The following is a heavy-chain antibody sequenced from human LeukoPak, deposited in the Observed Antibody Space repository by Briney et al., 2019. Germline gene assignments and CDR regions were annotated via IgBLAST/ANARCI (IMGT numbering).Heavy chain of an antibody. V-gene: IGHV3-48*03. CDR2: ISSSGSTI. CDR3: AGGAKGNDY. CDR1: GFTFSSYE. Sequence: PGGSLRLSCAASGFTFSSYEMNWVRQAPGKGLEWVSYISSSGSTIYYADSVKGRFTISRDNAKNSLYLQMNSLRPEDTAVYYCAGGAKGNDYWGQGTLVTVSS. D-gene: IGHD1-26*01. J-gene: IGHJ4*02.